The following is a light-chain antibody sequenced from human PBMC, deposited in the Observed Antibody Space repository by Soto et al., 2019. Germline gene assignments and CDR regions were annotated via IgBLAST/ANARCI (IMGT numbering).Light chain of an antibody. V-gene: IGKV3-20*01. CDR3: QQYGSSPRT. CDR2: AAS. J-gene: IGKJ1*01. CDR1: QSVSSSY. Sequence: EIVLTQSPGTLSLSPGERVTLSCRASQSVSSSYLAWYQQKPGQAPNLLIYAASSRATGIPDRFSGSGSGTDFTLTISRLEPEDFAVYYCQQYGSSPRTFGQGTKVEIK.